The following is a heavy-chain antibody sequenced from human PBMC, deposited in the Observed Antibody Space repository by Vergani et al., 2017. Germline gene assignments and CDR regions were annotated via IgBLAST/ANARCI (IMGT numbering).Heavy chain of an antibody. Sequence: VQLLESGGGLVQPGRSLRISCAGSGFTLSSHAMHWVRQAPGKGLEWVAFIWYDGSKEYYADSVKGRFAISRDNSKNTLYLQMNNLRAADTAVYYCARSGYCAHGVCYMTYYYYMDVWGKGTAVTVSS. V-gene: IGHV3-33*01. J-gene: IGHJ6*03. CDR1: GFTLSSHA. CDR2: IWYDGSKE. D-gene: IGHD2-8*01. CDR3: ARSGYCAHGVCYMTYYYYMDV.